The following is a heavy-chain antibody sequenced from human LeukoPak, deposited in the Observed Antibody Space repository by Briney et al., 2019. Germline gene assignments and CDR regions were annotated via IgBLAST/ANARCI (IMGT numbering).Heavy chain of an antibody. CDR3: AKDLLKFIAVATDAFDI. CDR2: ISGSGGST. Sequence: GGSLRLSCAASGFTFSSYAMSWVRQAPGKGLEGVSAISGSGGSTCYADSVKGRFTISRDNSKNTLYLQMNSLRAEDTAVYYCAKDLLKFIAVATDAFDIWGQGTMVTVSS. J-gene: IGHJ3*02. V-gene: IGHV3-23*01. CDR1: GFTFSSYA. D-gene: IGHD6-19*01.